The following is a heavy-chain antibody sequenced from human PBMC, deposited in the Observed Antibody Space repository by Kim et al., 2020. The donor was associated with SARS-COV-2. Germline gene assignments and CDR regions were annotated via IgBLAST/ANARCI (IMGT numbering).Heavy chain of an antibody. CDR3: ARAMDPTAYDY. Sequence: ASVKVSCKAYGYTFKSYPIHWLRQAPGQRPEWMGWVNAANDETQYSQKFQGRVTITRDTSANTAYMELRRLTTKDTAIYYCARAMDPTAYDYWGQGTLVTVSS. D-gene: IGHD3-10*01. V-gene: IGHV1-3*01. J-gene: IGHJ4*02. CDR2: VNAANDET. CDR1: GYTFKSYP.